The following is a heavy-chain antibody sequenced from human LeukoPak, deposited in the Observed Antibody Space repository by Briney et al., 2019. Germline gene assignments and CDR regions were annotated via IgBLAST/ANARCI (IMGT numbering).Heavy chain of an antibody. Sequence: ASVKVSCKASGYTFTSYYMHWVRQAPGQGLEWMGIINPSGGSTSYAQKFQGRVTMTRDTSTSTVYMELSSLRSEDTAVYYCARAFESYYYDSSGSEHGDYWGQGTLVTVSS. J-gene: IGHJ4*02. V-gene: IGHV1-46*01. D-gene: IGHD3-22*01. CDR2: INPSGGST. CDR1: GYTFTSYY. CDR3: ARAFESYYYDSSGSEHGDY.